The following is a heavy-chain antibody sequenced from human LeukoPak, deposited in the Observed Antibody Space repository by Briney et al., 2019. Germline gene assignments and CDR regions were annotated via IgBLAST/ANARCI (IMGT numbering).Heavy chain of an antibody. CDR3: ATLTTGYYCGMDV. CDR1: GFTVSSNY. CDR2: IYSGGST. V-gene: IGHV3-53*01. D-gene: IGHD4-17*01. Sequence: GGSLRLSCAASGFTVSSNYMSWVRQAPGKGLEWVSVIYSGGSTYYADSVRGRFTISRDNSKNTLCLQMNSLRAEDTAVYYCATLTTGYYCGMDVWGQGTTVTVSS. J-gene: IGHJ6*02.